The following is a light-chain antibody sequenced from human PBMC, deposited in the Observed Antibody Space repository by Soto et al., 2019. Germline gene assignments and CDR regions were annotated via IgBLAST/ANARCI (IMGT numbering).Light chain of an antibody. Sequence: QSVLTQPPSASGTPGQGVTISCSGSTSNIGSNYVYWYQQLAGTAPKLLMYRNNQRPYGVPDRFSGSKSGTSASLAISGQRSDYEAEYFCATWDDSLNGFHVFESGPNVTVL. CDR3: ATWDDSLNGFHV. V-gene: IGLV1-47*01. CDR2: RNN. CDR1: TSNIGSNY. J-gene: IGLJ1*01.